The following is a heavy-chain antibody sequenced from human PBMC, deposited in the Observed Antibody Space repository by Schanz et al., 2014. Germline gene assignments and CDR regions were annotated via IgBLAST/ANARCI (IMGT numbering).Heavy chain of an antibody. CDR2: INSVGSDT. V-gene: IGHV3-74*01. Sequence: CAASGFTFSSHWMHWVRQDPGKGLVRVARINSVGSDTDYSDSLTGRFTISRDNVKCTQYLQFISLRDEETADHYCVSNILLRHDARTLYVAPDFWCHRLVRDV. D-gene: IGHD3-3*01. CDR3: VSNILLRHDARTLYVAPDFWCHRLVRDV. CDR1: GFTFSSHW. J-gene: IGHJ6*01.